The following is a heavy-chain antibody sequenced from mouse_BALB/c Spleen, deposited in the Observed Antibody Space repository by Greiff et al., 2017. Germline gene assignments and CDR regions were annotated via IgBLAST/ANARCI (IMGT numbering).Heavy chain of an antibody. CDR3: ARNWDEFDY. D-gene: IGHD4-1*01. V-gene: IGHV1-80*01. Sequence: QVQLQQSGAELVRPGSSVTISCKASGYAFSSYWMHWVKQRPGQGLEWLGQIYPGDGDTNYNGKFKGKATRTANKSSSTAYMQLSSLTSEDSAVYFCARNWDEFDYWGQGTTLTVSS. CDR1: GYAFSSYW. J-gene: IGHJ2*01. CDR2: IYPGDGDT.